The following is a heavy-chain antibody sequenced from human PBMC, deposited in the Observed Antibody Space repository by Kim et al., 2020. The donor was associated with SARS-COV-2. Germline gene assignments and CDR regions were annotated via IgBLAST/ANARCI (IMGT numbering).Heavy chain of an antibody. CDR1: GFTFGDYT. J-gene: IGHJ4*03. CDR3: AREGGSWSLTERFFD. CDR2: IRIQAFDETT. V-gene: IGHV3-49*03. Sequence: GGFLRLSCMASGFTFGDYTMAWIRQTPTKGLEWVGFIRIQAFDETTEYAASVKGRFTISRDDSKSIAYLQMRSLRTEDTAVYFCAREGGSWSLTERFFD. D-gene: IGHD6-13*01.